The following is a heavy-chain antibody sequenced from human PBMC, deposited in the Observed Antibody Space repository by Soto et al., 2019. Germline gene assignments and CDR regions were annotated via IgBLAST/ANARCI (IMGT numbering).Heavy chain of an antibody. Sequence: QVQLQESGPGLVKTSETMSLTCTASGASVSSYYWSWIRQPPGKGLEWIGHTYNGGRTNYNPSLKSRVIISVDMSNNQFSLTLTSVTAADTAVYSCARTTGWPGFAFWGQGALVTVSS. CDR3: ARTTGWPGFAF. V-gene: IGHV4-59*02. D-gene: IGHD6-19*01. CDR1: GASVSSYY. J-gene: IGHJ4*02. CDR2: TYNGGRT.